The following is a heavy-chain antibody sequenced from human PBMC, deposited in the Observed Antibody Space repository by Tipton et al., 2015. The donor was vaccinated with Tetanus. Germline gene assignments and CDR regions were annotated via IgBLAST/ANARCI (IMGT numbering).Heavy chain of an antibody. Sequence: QSGAEVKKPGASVKVSCKASGYTFSSYEINWVRQATGQGLEWMGWMNPNSGNTGYAQKFQGRVTMTRSTSMSTAYMELSGLRSEDTAVYYCARAPNLISRAYDFWGQGTQITVSS. CDR1: GYTFSSYE. D-gene: IGHD1-14*01. V-gene: IGHV1-8*01. J-gene: IGHJ4*02. CDR2: MNPNSGNT. CDR3: ARAPNLISRAYDF.